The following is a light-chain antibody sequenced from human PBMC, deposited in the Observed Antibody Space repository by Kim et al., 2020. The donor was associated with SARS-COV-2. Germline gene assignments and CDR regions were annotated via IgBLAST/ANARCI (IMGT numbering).Light chain of an antibody. CDR1: SNGVGSFNR. J-gene: IGLJ2*01. CDR3: SSYATSSTLV. CDR2: EVT. Sequence: GQAVTISRPGTSNGVGSFNRVSWYQPPPGTAPKLMIYEVTDRPSGVPDRFSGSKSGNTASLTISGLQAEDEADYYCSSYATSSTLVFGGGTQLTVL. V-gene: IGLV2-18*02.